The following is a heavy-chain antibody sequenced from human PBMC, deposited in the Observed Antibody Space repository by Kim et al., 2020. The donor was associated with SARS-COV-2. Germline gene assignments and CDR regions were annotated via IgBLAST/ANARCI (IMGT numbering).Heavy chain of an antibody. CDR1: GGSISSSNYY. Sequence: SETLSLTCSVSGGSISSSNYYWGWIRQSPGRGLEWIGSIHYSGSTYYNPSLRSRVTISVDTAKNHFSLKLSSVTAADTAVYYCARPARDFEYSGYFDYWCQEPSSPSPQ. D-gene: IGHD3-22*01. V-gene: IGHV4-39*02. CDR3: ARPARDFEYSGYFDY. J-gene: IGHJ4*01. CDR2: IHYSGST.